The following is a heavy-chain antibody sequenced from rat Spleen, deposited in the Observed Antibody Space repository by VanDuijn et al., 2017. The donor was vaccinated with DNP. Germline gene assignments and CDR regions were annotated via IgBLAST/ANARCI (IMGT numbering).Heavy chain of an antibody. J-gene: IGHJ2*01. CDR2: ISSASGST. CDR3: ARWYNSGYYFDY. CDR1: GFTFSDYY. D-gene: IGHD4-3*01. Sequence: EVQLVQSGGGLVQPGKSLKISCAASGFTFSDYYMAWVRQVPGKGLGWVASISSASGSTYYPDSAKGRFTISRDTAHNTLYLQMNSLRSEDMATYYCARWYNSGYYFDYWGQGVMVTVSS. V-gene: IGHV5-22*01.